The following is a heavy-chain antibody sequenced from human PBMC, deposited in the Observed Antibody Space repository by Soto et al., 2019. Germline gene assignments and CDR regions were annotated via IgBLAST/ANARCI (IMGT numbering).Heavy chain of an antibody. CDR3: ARDLWVEPELYYYVALDV. CDR1: GDSISSADYY. CDR2: IFYSGTT. Sequence: SETLSLTCTVSGDSISSADYYWSWIRQTPGKDLEWIGHIFYSGTTYYNPSLKSRLTISVDTSKNHFSLRLTSVTAADTAVYYCARDLWVEPELYYYVALDVWGQGTTVTVSS. D-gene: IGHD5-12*01. V-gene: IGHV4-30-4*01. J-gene: IGHJ6*02.